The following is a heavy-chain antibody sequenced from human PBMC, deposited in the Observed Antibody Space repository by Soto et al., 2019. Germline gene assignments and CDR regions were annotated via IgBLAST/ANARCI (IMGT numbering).Heavy chain of an antibody. CDR1: GGTFSSYA. D-gene: IGHD3-10*01. J-gene: IGHJ6*02. CDR2: IIAIFGTA. Sequence: QVQLVQSGAEVKKPGSSVKVSCKASGGTFSSYAISWVRQAPGQGLEWMGGIIAIFGTANYAQKFQGRVTITADESTSTAYMELSSLRSEDTAVYYCAREPMTRGVIATLYYYYGMDVWGQGTTVTVSS. V-gene: IGHV1-69*01. CDR3: AREPMTRGVIATLYYYYGMDV.